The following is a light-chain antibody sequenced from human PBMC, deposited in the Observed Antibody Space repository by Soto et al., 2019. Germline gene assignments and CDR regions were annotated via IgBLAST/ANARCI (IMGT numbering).Light chain of an antibody. CDR2: DAS. Sequence: DIQMTQSPSTVSASVGDGVTITCRASQTINTWLAWYQQKPGKAPKLLMYDASTLESGVPSGFSGSGSGTEFTLTISSLQPDDFATYYCQQYNSYWYTFGQGTKLEIK. CDR1: QTINTW. CDR3: QQYNSYWYT. V-gene: IGKV1-5*01. J-gene: IGKJ2*01.